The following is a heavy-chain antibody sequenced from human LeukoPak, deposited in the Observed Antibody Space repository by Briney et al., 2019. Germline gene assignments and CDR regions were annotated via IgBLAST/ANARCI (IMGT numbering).Heavy chain of an antibody. J-gene: IGHJ4*02. Sequence: SETLSLTCAVSGEPFSGYYWGWIRQPPGKGLELIGEINRHGNTDYNPSLKSRVSMSIDTSKNQFSLKLISVTAADTAVYYCARLVPERFFQLNPEGYYDYWGQGTLVTVSS. V-gene: IGHV4-34*01. CDR1: GEPFSGYY. CDR2: INRHGNT. D-gene: IGHD3-3*01. CDR3: ARLVPERFFQLNPEGYYDY.